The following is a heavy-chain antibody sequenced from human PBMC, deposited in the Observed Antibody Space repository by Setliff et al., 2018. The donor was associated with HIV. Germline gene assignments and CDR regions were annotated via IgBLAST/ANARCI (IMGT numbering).Heavy chain of an antibody. V-gene: IGHV4-31*03. J-gene: IGHJ6*03. CDR2: IHYTGSA. CDR3: AREGGDYYYYYMDV. CDR1: GGSISSGGYY. Sequence: PSETLSLTCTVSGGSISSGGYYWSWIRQHPGKGLEWIGYIHYTGSAYYNPSLKSRVTISVDTSESQFSLNLNSVTAADTAVYYCAREGGDYYYYYMDVWGKGTTVTVSS. D-gene: IGHD3-16*01.